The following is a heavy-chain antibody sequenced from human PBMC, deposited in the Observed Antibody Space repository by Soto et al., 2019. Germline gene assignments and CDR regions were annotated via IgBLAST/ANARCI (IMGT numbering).Heavy chain of an antibody. CDR1: GFTFSSYW. CDR2: INSDGSST. J-gene: IGHJ4*02. D-gene: IGHD3-10*01. Sequence: EVQLVESGGGLVQPGGSLRLSCAASGFTFSSYWMHWVRQAPGKGLVWVSRINSDGSSTSYADSVKGRFTISRDNAKKPLYLQMNSLRAEDTSVYYCARDLTMVRGESYWGQGTLVTVSS. V-gene: IGHV3-74*01. CDR3: ARDLTMVRGESY.